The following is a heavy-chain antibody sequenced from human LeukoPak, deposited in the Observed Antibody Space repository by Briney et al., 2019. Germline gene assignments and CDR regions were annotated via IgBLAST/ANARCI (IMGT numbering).Heavy chain of an antibody. CDR3: AKGLRWFGDFYFNFFDY. CDR2: ISYDGGKR. CDR1: GFNFMTYG. V-gene: IGHV3-30*18. J-gene: IGHJ4*02. Sequence: GGSLRLSCAASGFNFMTYGMHWVRQAPGKGLEWVAFISYDGGKRFFGESVKGRFTVARDNSENTVSLQMNTLKTEDTAVYYCAKGLRWFGDFYFNFFDYWGQGILVTVSS. D-gene: IGHD3-10*01.